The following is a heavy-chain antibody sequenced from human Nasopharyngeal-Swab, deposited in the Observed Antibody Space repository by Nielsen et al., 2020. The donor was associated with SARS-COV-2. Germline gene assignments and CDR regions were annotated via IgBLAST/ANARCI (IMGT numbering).Heavy chain of an antibody. J-gene: IGHJ4*02. CDR2: INHSGST. CDR1: GGSFRGYY. V-gene: IGHV4-34*01. Sequence: SETLSLTCAVYGGSFRGYYWSWIRQPPGKGLEWIGEINHSGSTNYNPSLKSRVTISVGTSKNQFSLKLSSVTAADTAVYYCARSVGLRFLEWLSQHFDYWGQGTLVTVSS. CDR3: ARSVGLRFLEWLSQHFDY. D-gene: IGHD3-3*01.